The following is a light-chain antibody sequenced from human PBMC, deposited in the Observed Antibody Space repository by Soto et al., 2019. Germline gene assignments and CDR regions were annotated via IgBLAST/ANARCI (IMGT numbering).Light chain of an antibody. CDR2: DDN. J-gene: IGLJ1*01. Sequence: QSVLTQPPSVSAAPGQKVTISCSGSSSNLGGNSVSWYQQLPGTAPKLLIYDDNKRPSGIPDRSSGSKSGTSATLGITGFQTGDEADYYCGSWDSSLSAYVFGTGTKATVL. CDR1: SSNLGGNS. V-gene: IGLV1-51*01. CDR3: GSWDSSLSAYV.